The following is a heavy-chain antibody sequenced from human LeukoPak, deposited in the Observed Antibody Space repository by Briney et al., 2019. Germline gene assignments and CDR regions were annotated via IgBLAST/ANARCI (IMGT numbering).Heavy chain of an antibody. CDR1: GIIFTKYW. J-gene: IGHJ4*02. Sequence: GGSLRLSCAASGIIFTKYWMHWVRQAPGKGLVWVSHVNSDGSATSYADSVKGRFSISRDNAKNTLYLQMNSLRVEDTAVYYCARGRPHGNDYWGQGTLVTVSS. CDR3: ARGRPHGNDY. CDR2: VNSDGSAT. V-gene: IGHV3-74*01. D-gene: IGHD4-23*01.